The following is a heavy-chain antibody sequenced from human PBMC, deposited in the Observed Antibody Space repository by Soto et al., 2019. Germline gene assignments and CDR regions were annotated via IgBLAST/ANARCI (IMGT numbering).Heavy chain of an antibody. D-gene: IGHD3-3*01. V-gene: IGHV3-33*01. Sequence: QVQLVESGGGVVQPGRSLRLSCAASGFTFSSYGMHWVRQAPGKGLEWVAVIWYDGSNKYYADSVKGRFTISRDNSKNTLYLQMNSLRAEDTAVYYCARDGDPYYDFWGGLRGFDPWGQGTLVTVSS. CDR3: ARDGDPYYDFWGGLRGFDP. CDR2: IWYDGSNK. J-gene: IGHJ5*02. CDR1: GFTFSSYG.